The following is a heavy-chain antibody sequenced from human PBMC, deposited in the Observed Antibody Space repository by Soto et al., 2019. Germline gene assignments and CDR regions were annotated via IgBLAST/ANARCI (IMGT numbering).Heavy chain of an antibody. CDR1: GFTFSSYG. J-gene: IGHJ3*02. V-gene: IGHV3-30*18. D-gene: IGHD4-17*01. Sequence: QVQLVESGGGVVQPGRSLRLSCAASGFTFSSYGMHWVRQAPGKGLEWVAVISYDGSNKYYADSVKGRFTISRDNSKNTLYLQMKSLRDEDTAVYYCAKDTVDYGDYGAFDIWGQGTMVTVSS. CDR2: ISYDGSNK. CDR3: AKDTVDYGDYGAFDI.